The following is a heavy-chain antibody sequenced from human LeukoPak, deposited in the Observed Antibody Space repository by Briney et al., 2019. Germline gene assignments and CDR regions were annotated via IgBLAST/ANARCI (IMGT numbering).Heavy chain of an antibody. Sequence: SETLSLTCTVSGGSISSYYWSWIRQPPGEGLEWIGYIYYSGSTNYNPSLKSRVTISVDTSKNQFSLKLSSVTAADTAVYYCAREVFDDFWSGYSPRFDPWGQGTLVTVSS. CDR1: GGSISSYY. CDR2: IYYSGST. J-gene: IGHJ5*02. V-gene: IGHV4-59*01. D-gene: IGHD3-3*01. CDR3: AREVFDDFWSGYSPRFDP.